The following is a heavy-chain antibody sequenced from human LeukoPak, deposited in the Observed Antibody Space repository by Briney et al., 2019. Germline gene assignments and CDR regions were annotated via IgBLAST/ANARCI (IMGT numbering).Heavy chain of an antibody. D-gene: IGHD3-16*01. CDR1: GFTFSSYG. CDR2: IWYDGSNK. CDR3: ARAEAAPLYYFDY. V-gene: IGHV3-33*01. Sequence: GRSLRLSCAASGFTFSSYGMHWVRQAPGKGLEWVAVIWYDGSNKYYADSVKGRFTISRDNSKNTLYPQMNSLRAEDTAVYYCARAEAAPLYYFDYWGQGTLVTVSS. J-gene: IGHJ4*02.